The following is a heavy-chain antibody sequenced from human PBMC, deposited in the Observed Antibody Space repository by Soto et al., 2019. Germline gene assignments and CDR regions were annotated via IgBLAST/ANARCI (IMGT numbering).Heavy chain of an antibody. D-gene: IGHD3-3*01. Sequence: ASVKVSCKASGYTFTSYGISWVRQAPGQGLEWMGWISAYNGNTNYAQKLQGRVTMTTDTSTSTAYMELRSLRSDDTAVYYCARDWRYDFWSGYPLYYYYYMDVWGKGTTVTVSS. CDR1: GYTFTSYG. J-gene: IGHJ6*03. CDR3: ARDWRYDFWSGYPLYYYYYMDV. V-gene: IGHV1-18*01. CDR2: ISAYNGNT.